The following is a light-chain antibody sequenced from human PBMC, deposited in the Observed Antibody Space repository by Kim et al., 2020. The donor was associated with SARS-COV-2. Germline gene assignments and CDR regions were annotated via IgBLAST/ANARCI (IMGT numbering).Light chain of an antibody. CDR1: SLRSYY. Sequence: SSELTQDPAVSVALGQTVRITCQGDSLRSYYASWYKQKPGQAPVLVIYGKNNRPSGIPDRFSGSSSGNTASLTITGAQAEDEADYYCNSRDSSGNHLRVFGGGTKLTVL. CDR2: GKN. CDR3: NSRDSSGNHLRV. V-gene: IGLV3-19*01. J-gene: IGLJ3*02.